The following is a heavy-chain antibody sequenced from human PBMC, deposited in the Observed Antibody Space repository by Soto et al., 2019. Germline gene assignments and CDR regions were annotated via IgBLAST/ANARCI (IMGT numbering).Heavy chain of an antibody. CDR1: GFTFSSYA. CDR3: AASKYYYDSSGYSDYYYYGMDV. CDR2: ISSNGGST. J-gene: IGHJ6*02. D-gene: IGHD3-22*01. Sequence: GGSLRLSCSASGFTFSSYAMNWVRQAPGKGLEYVSAISSNGGSTYYADSVKGRFTISRDNPKNTLYLQMSSLRAEDTAVYYCAASKYYYDSSGYSDYYYYGMDVWGQGTTVTVSS. V-gene: IGHV3-64D*06.